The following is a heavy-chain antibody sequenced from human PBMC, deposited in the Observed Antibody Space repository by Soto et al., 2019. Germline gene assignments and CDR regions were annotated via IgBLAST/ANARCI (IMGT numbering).Heavy chain of an antibody. CDR1: GFTFSNYW. Sequence: GGSLRLSCAVSGFTFSNYWMTWVRQAPGKGLEWVANIRQDGSENSYVGSVKGRFTISRDNAKNSLHLQMNSLRAEDTAVYYCARERGSKSLDVWGQGTTVTVSS. D-gene: IGHD2-15*01. CDR3: ARERGSKSLDV. V-gene: IGHV3-7*03. J-gene: IGHJ6*02. CDR2: IRQDGSEN.